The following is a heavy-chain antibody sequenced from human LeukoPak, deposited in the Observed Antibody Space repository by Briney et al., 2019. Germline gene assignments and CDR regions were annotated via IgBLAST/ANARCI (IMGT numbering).Heavy chain of an antibody. D-gene: IGHD6-19*01. CDR1: GFTFEYNA. J-gene: IGHJ4*02. V-gene: IGHV3-23*01. Sequence: GGSLRLSCAASGFTFEYNAMSWVRQAPGKGLEWVSSISISGSSTVYADSVKGRFTISRDNSKNTLYLQMNSLRAEDTAVYYCAKEGSSNLNTFDYWGQGTLVTVSS. CDR2: ISISGSST. CDR3: AKEGSSNLNTFDY.